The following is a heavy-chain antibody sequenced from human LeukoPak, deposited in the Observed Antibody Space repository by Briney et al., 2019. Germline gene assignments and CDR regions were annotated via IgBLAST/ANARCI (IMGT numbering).Heavy chain of an antibody. CDR3: ARQRGGCSGGSCTGMDV. CDR2: IHPGDSDT. CDR1: GYSFTSYW. Sequence: GESLKISCKGSGYSFTSYWIGWVRQMPGKGLEWMGIIHPGDSDTRNSPSFQGQVTFSVDKSISTAYLQWCSLKASDTAVYYCARQRGGCSGGSCTGMDVWGKGTTVTVSS. J-gene: IGHJ6*04. V-gene: IGHV5-51*01. D-gene: IGHD2-15*01.